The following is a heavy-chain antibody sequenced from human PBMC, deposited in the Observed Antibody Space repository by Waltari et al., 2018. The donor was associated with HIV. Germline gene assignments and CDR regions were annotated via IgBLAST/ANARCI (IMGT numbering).Heavy chain of an antibody. CDR2: ISSSGSYT. Sequence: HVPLVASGGGLVKPGGSRRLSCEVSGSTFRHYYIHWIRQAPGNGLEWVSYISSSGSYTNHADSVKGRFTISRDNAKNSLYLQMSSLRAEDTALYYCARDLHGNGWGDAFDIWGQGTMVTVSS. CDR1: GSTFRHYY. CDR3: ARDLHGNGWGDAFDI. D-gene: IGHD6-19*01. J-gene: IGHJ3*02. V-gene: IGHV3-11*05.